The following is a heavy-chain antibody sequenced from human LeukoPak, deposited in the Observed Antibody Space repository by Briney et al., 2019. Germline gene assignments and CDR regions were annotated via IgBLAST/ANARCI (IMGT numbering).Heavy chain of an antibody. Sequence: PGGSLRLSCAASGFTFSGYSMNWVRQAPGKGLEWVSYISRDSSVIYYADSVKGRFTISRDNAKHSLYLQMNSLRAEDTAVFYCARVRAAAEGTTFDYWGQGTLVTVSS. CDR3: ARVRAAAEGTTFDY. CDR2: ISRDSSVI. J-gene: IGHJ4*02. V-gene: IGHV3-48*01. D-gene: IGHD6-13*01. CDR1: GFTFSGYS.